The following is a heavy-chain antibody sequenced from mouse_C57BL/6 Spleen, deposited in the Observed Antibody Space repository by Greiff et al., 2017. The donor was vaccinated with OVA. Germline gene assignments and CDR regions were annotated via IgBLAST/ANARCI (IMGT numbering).Heavy chain of an antibody. CDR1: GYSITSGYY. D-gene: IGHD1-1*01. CDR3: ARAITTVVATDY. J-gene: IGHJ2*01. CDR2: ISYDGSN. Sequence: EVQRVESGPGLVKPSQSLSLTCSVTGYSITSGYYWNWIRQFPGNKLEWMGYISYDGSNNYNPSLKNRISITRDTSKNQFFLKLNSVTTEDTATYYCARAITTVVATDYWGQGTTLTVSS. V-gene: IGHV3-6*01.